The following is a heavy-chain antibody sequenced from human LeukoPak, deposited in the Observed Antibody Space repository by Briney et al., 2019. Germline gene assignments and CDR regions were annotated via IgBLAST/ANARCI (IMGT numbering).Heavy chain of an antibody. V-gene: IGHV3-30*02. D-gene: IGHD6-19*01. CDR2: IRYDGSNK. Sequence: GGSLRLSCAASGFTFSSYGMHWVRQAPGKGLEWVAFIRYDGSNKYYADSVKGRFTISRDNSKNTLYLQMNSLRAEDTAVYYCAKASSGWYGVGAFDIWGQGTMVTVSS. CDR3: AKASSGWYGVGAFDI. J-gene: IGHJ3*02. CDR1: GFTFSSYG.